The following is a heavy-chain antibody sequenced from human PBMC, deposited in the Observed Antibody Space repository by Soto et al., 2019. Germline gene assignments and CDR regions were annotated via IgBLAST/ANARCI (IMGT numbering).Heavy chain of an antibody. CDR1: GYTFTRYS. D-gene: IGHD3-22*01. Sequence: ASVKVSCKASGYTFTRYSMHWVRQAPGQRLEWMGWINAGNGNTKYSQKFQGRVTITRDTSASTAYMELSSLRSGDTAVYYCAYYYDSSGYYVYAFDIWGQGTMVTVSS. V-gene: IGHV1-3*01. CDR3: AYYYDSSGYYVYAFDI. CDR2: INAGNGNT. J-gene: IGHJ3*02.